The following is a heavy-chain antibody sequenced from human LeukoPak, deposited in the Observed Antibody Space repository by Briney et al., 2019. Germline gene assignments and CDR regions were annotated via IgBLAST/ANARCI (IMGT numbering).Heavy chain of an antibody. Sequence: PGGSLRLSCAASGFTFSSYEMNWVRQAPGKGLEWVGRSRDKGNSYTTAYAASVRGRFTISRDDSKNSLYLQMDSLKTEDTAVYYCTGNYYGSGSYADFDYWGQGTLVTVSS. V-gene: IGHV3-72*01. J-gene: IGHJ4*02. CDR3: TGNYYGSGSYADFDY. CDR2: SRDKGNSYTT. D-gene: IGHD3-10*01. CDR1: GFTFSSYE.